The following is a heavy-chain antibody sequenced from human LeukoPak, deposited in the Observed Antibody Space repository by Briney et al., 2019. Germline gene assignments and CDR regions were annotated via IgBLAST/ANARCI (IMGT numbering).Heavy chain of an antibody. V-gene: IGHV3-7*01. D-gene: IGHD3-3*01. CDR2: IKQDGSEK. Sequence: GGSLRLSCAASGFTLSSYWMSWVRQAPGKGLEWVANIKQDGSEKYYVDSVKGRFTISRDNAKNSLYLQMNSLRAEDTAVYYCAAHDYDFWSGYYYHSDSWGQGTLVTVSS. J-gene: IGHJ4*02. CDR1: GFTLSSYW. CDR3: AAHDYDFWSGYYYHSDS.